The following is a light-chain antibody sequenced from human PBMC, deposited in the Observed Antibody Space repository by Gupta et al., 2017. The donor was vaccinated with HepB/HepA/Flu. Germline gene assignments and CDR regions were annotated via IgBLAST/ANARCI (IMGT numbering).Light chain of an antibody. CDR1: QSIKSNY. J-gene: IGKJ1*01. Sequence: ENVLTQSPGTLSLSPGERATLSCRASQSIKSNYLAWYQQKPGQAPRLFIFGASSRATGIPDRFSGSGSGTDFTLTISRLEPEDFAVYYCHQYNSSPWTFGQGTKVEI. CDR3: HQYNSSPWT. CDR2: GAS. V-gene: IGKV3-20*01.